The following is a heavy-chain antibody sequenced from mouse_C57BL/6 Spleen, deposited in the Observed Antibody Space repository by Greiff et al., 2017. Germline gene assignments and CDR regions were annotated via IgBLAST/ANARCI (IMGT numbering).Heavy chain of an antibody. CDR1: GFTFSDAW. J-gene: IGHJ1*03. V-gene: IGHV6-6*01. CDR3: TRPGSSLWYFDV. D-gene: IGHD1-1*01. Sequence: EVKVEESGGGLVQPGGSMKLSCAASGFTFSDAWMDWVRQSPEKGLEWVAEIRNKANNHATYYAESVKGRFTISRDDSKSSVYLQMNSLRAEDTGIYYCTRPGSSLWYFDVWGTGTTVTVSS. CDR2: IRNKANNHAT.